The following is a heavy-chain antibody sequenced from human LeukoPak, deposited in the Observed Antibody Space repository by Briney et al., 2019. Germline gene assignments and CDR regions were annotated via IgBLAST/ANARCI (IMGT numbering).Heavy chain of an antibody. Sequence: PRASVKVSCKASGDSFDIYVINWVRQAPGQGLEWMGRIIPIFNTANYAQKFQGRVTITADKSTTTAYMELTNLRSDDTAVYFCARNCGGGANYYNLFGMDVWGQGTTVTVSS. V-gene: IGHV1-69*06. D-gene: IGHD2-21*01. CDR1: GDSFDIYV. CDR2: IIPIFNTA. CDR3: ARNCGGGANYYNLFGMDV. J-gene: IGHJ6*02.